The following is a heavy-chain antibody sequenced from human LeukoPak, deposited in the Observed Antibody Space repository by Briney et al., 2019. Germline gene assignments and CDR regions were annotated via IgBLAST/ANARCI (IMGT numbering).Heavy chain of an antibody. CDR2: INSDGSST. Sequence: GGSLRLSCAASGFTFSSYWMHWVRQAPGKGLVWVSRINSDGSSTSYADSVKGRFTISRDNAENTLYLQMNSLRAEDTAVYYCARKGDYYDSSGSRGYYFDYWGQGTLVTVSS. V-gene: IGHV3-74*01. CDR3: ARKGDYYDSSGSRGYYFDY. CDR1: GFTFSSYW. D-gene: IGHD3-22*01. J-gene: IGHJ4*02.